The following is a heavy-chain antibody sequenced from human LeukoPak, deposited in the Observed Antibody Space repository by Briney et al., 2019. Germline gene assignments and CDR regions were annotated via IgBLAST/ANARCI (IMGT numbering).Heavy chain of an antibody. V-gene: IGHV3-30*18. D-gene: IGHD1-1*01. CDR1: GFTFSSYG. CDR3: AKVRTGTYLDY. J-gene: IGHJ4*02. CDR2: ISYDGSNK. Sequence: QPGGSLRLSCAASGFTFSSYGMHWVRQAPGKGLEWVAVISYDGSNKYYADSVKGRFTISRDNSKNTLYLQMNSLRAEDTAVYYCAKVRTGTYLDYWGQGTLVTVSS.